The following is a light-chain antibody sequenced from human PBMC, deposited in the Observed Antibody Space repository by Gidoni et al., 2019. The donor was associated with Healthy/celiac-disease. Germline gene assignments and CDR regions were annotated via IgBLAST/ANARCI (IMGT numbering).Light chain of an antibody. V-gene: IGKV2-29*01. CDR3: RQGIHLHP. Sequence: DIVMTQTPLSLSVTPGQPASISCKSSQCLLHSDVNTYLYWYLQKPGQSPQHLIYEVSSRFSEGPDRFSGSRSGTDITLKIRRVEAEDVGVYYGRQGIHLHPFGGGTKVEIK. J-gene: IGKJ4*01. CDR1: QCLLHSDVNTY. CDR2: EVS.